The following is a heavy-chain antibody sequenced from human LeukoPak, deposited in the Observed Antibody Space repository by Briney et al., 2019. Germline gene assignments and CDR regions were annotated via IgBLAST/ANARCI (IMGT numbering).Heavy chain of an antibody. V-gene: IGHV1-69*05. D-gene: IGHD3-3*01. Sequence: SVKVSCKASGGTFSSYAISWVRQAPGQGLEWMGGIIPIFGTANYAQKFQGRVTITTDESTSTAYMELSSLRSEDTAVYYCARAKENVLRFLEWLPHNWFDPWGQGTLVTVSS. J-gene: IGHJ5*02. CDR2: IIPIFGTA. CDR1: GGTFSSYA. CDR3: ARAKENVLRFLEWLPHNWFDP.